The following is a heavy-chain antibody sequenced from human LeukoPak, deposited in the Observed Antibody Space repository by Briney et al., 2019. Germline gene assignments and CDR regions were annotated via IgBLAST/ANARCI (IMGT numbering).Heavy chain of an antibody. CDR2: LIPIFNTP. CDR1: GYTFTAYY. V-gene: IGHV1-69*13. CDR3: ARWAGTGSPQFYGPLDY. D-gene: IGHD1-1*01. Sequence: SVKVSCKASGYTFTAYYVHWVRRAPGQGLEWMGGLIPIFNTPVYAQKFQGRVTINADASTSTAYMELSSLTSDDTALYYCARWAGTGSPQFYGPLDYWGQGTLVTVSS. J-gene: IGHJ4*02.